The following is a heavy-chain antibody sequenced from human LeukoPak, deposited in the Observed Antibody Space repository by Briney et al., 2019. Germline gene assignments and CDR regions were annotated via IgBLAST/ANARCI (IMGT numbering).Heavy chain of an antibody. V-gene: IGHV3-73*01. D-gene: IGHD3-10*01. CDR3: TGNYYGSGSYADFDY. J-gene: IGHJ4*02. CDR1: GFDFSGSA. Sequence: PGGSLRLSCAASGFDFSGSAIHWVRQASGKGLEWVGRIRIKANSYATAYAASVKGRFTISRDDSKNTAYLQMDSLKTEDTAVYYCTGNYYGSGSYADFDYWGQGTLVTVSS. CDR2: IRIKANSYAT.